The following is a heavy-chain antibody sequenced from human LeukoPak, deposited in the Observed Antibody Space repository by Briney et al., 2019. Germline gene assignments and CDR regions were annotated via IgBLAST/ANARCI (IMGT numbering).Heavy chain of an antibody. D-gene: IGHD3-3*01. CDR1: GYTFTSYG. Sequence: VASVKVSCKASGYTFTSYGISWVRQAPGQGLEWMGWISAYNGNTNYAQKLQGRVTMTRDTSISTAYMELSRLRSDDTAVYYCARDLRGRNDFWSGYSGYWGQGTLVTVSS. CDR2: ISAYNGNT. V-gene: IGHV1-18*01. CDR3: ARDLRGRNDFWSGYSGY. J-gene: IGHJ4*02.